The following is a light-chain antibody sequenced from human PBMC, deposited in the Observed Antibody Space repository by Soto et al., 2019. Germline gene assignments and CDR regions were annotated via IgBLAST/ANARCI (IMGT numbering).Light chain of an antibody. CDR1: QSISSW. Sequence: DIQITQSPSTLYASVGDRVTITCRASQSISSWLAWYQQKPGKAPKLLIYDASSLESGVPSRFSGSGSGTEFTLTISSLQPDDFATYYCQQYNSYSWTFGQGTKVDIK. J-gene: IGKJ1*01. CDR2: DAS. CDR3: QQYNSYSWT. V-gene: IGKV1-5*01.